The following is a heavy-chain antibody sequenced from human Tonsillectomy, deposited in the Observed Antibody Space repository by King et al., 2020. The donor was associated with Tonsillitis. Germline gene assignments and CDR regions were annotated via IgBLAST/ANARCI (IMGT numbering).Heavy chain of an antibody. D-gene: IGHD3-10*01. CDR3: TTDRYYDFDY. V-gene: IGHV3-15*01. CDR1: GLTFSNAW. CDR2: INSKTDGATT. J-gene: IGHJ4*02. Sequence: VQLVESGGGLVKPGGSLRLSCAASGLTFSNAWMSWVRQAAGKGLEWVGRINSKTDGATTDYAAPVKGRFTISRDDLKNTLYLQMNSLKTEDTAVYYCTTDRYYDFDYWGQGTLVTVSS.